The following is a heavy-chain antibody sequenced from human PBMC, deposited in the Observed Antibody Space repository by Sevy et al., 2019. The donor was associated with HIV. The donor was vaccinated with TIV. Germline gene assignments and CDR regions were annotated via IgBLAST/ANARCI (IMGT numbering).Heavy chain of an antibody. CDR3: AREVIAAAGTYYYYGMDV. D-gene: IGHD6-13*01. J-gene: IGHJ6*02. CDR2: IIPIFGTA. CDR1: GGTFSSYA. V-gene: IGHV1-69*13. Sequence: SVKVSCKASGGTFSSYAISWVRQAPGQGLEWMGGIIPIFGTANYAQKFQGRVTITADESTSTAYMELSSLRSEDTAVYYCAREVIAAAGTYYYYGMDVWGQGTTVTVSS.